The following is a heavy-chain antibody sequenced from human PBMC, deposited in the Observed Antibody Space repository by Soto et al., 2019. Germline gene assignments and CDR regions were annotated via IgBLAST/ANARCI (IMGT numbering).Heavy chain of an antibody. J-gene: IGHJ6*02. CDR3: AKVFYPYEVATYGMDV. CDR2: ISHDGTKK. V-gene: IGHV3-30*18. CDR1: GFNFNYYG. D-gene: IGHD5-12*01. Sequence: PGGSLRLSCTASGFNFNYYGIHWVRQVPGKGLQWVAVISHDGTKKNYVDSVKGRFTISRDNSKNTLYLQMNSLRVEDTAVYYCAKVFYPYEVATYGMDVWGQGTAVTVSS.